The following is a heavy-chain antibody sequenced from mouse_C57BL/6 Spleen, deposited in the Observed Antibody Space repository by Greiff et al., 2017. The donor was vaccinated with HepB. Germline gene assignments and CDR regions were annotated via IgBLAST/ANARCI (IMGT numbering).Heavy chain of an antibody. CDR1: GYTFTDYY. J-gene: IGHJ1*03. Sequence: VQLQQSGPELVKPGASVKISCKASGYTFTDYYMNWVKQSHGKSLEWIGDINPNNGGTSYNQKFKGKATLTVDKSSSTAYMALRSLTSEDSAVYYCASRRLRGLGWYFDVWGTGTTVTVSS. CDR3: ASRRLRGLGWYFDV. CDR2: INPNNGGT. D-gene: IGHD2-4*01. V-gene: IGHV1-26*01.